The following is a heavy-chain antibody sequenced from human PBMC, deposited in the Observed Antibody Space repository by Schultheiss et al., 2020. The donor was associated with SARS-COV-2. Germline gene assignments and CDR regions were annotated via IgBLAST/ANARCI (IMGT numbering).Heavy chain of an antibody. CDR2: ISGSGGST. V-gene: IGHV3-23*01. Sequence: GESLKISCAASGFTFSSYAMSWVRQAPGKGLEWVSAISGSGGSTYYADSVKGRFTISRDNSKNTLYLQMNSLRAEDTAVYYCAKKGTLPYSGSYPIRDYFDYWGQGTLVTVSS. J-gene: IGHJ4*02. D-gene: IGHD1-26*01. CDR1: GFTFSSYA. CDR3: AKKGTLPYSGSYPIRDYFDY.